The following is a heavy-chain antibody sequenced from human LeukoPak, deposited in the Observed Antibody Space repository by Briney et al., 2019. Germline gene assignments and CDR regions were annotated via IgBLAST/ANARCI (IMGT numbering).Heavy chain of an antibody. V-gene: IGHV3-30*18. Sequence: PGGSLRLSCTASGFTFCTYGMHWVRQAPDKGLEWVAVISYDGSDKYYADSVKGRFTMSRDNFENTLDLQMNSLRPEDTAVYYCAKDGAPYCSGGSCYDGPNYYAMGVWGQGTMVTVSS. CDR2: ISYDGSDK. CDR1: GFTFCTYG. CDR3: AKDGAPYCSGGSCYDGPNYYAMGV. J-gene: IGHJ6*02. D-gene: IGHD2-15*01.